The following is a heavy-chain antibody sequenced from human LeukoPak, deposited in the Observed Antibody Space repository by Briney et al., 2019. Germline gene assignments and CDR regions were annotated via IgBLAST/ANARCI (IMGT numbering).Heavy chain of an antibody. V-gene: IGHV3-33*05. CDR1: GFSLSSYG. D-gene: IGHD3-22*01. CDR3: ASGSLGHYYDSSGYEY. CDR2: IKFDGIQE. J-gene: IGHJ4*02. Sequence: GRSLGLSCGASGFSLSSYGMNWVRQAPGKGLEWVGGIKFDGIQEFYADSVKGRFTVSKDTSKNTLHLQMDSLRAEDTAVYYCASGSLGHYYDSSGYEYRGQGTLVTVSS.